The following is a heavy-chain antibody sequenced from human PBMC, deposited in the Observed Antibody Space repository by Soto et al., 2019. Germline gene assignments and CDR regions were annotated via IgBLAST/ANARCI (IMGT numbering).Heavy chain of an antibody. D-gene: IGHD2-2*01. J-gene: IGHJ6*02. CDR2: IIPIFGTA. CDR3: ARLVVPAARYYYYGMDV. CDR1: GGTFSSYA. Sequence: QVQLVQSGAEVKKPGSSVKVSCKASGGTFSSYAISWVRQAPGQGLEWIGGIIPIFGTANYAQKFQGRVTITADESTSTAYMELSSLRSEDTAVYYCARLVVPAARYYYYGMDVWGQGTKVTVSS. V-gene: IGHV1-69*01.